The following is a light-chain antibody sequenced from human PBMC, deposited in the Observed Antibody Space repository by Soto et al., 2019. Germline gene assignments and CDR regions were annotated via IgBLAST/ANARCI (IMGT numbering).Light chain of an antibody. CDR3: QPYGSSPPT. CDR2: GAY. Sequence: IVWTQSPGTLSLSPGERNALSCMASQIISRYLAWYQQKPGQGPRLLIYGAYSRATGTTDRFSGSGSGTDFTLTINRLEPEDFALYYCQPYGSSPPTFGQGTKVDIK. V-gene: IGKV3-20*01. J-gene: IGKJ1*01. CDR1: QIISRY.